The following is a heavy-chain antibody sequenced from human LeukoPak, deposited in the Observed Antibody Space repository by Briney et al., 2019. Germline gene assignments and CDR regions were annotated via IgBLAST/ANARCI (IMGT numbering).Heavy chain of an antibody. D-gene: IGHD3-10*01. CDR2: ISGSGGSR. V-gene: IGHV3-23*01. J-gene: IGHJ4*02. Sequence: GGSLRLSCAASGFTFSGYAMSWVRQAPGKGLEWVSAISGSGGSRYYADSVKGRFTISRDNSKNTLYLQMNSLRAEDTAVYYCAKVRYYGSGRYFDYWGQGTLVTVSS. CDR1: GFTFSGYA. CDR3: AKVRYYGSGRYFDY.